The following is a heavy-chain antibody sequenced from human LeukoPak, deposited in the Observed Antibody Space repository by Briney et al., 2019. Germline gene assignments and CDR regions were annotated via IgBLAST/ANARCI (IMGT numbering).Heavy chain of an antibody. Sequence: SETLSLTCTVSGGSISSYYWTWIRQPPGKGLEWIGYIYYSESTNYNPSLKSRVTISADTSKNQFSLKLSSVTAADTAVYYCARAVVRGRAPSYYYYMDVWGKGTTVTVSS. CDR3: ARAVVRGRAPSYYYYMDV. J-gene: IGHJ6*03. V-gene: IGHV4-59*08. CDR2: IYYSEST. CDR1: GGSISSYY. D-gene: IGHD3-10*01.